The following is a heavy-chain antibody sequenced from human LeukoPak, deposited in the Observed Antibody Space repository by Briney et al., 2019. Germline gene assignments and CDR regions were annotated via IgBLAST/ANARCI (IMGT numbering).Heavy chain of an antibody. V-gene: IGHV4-34*01. J-gene: IGHJ4*02. D-gene: IGHD6-13*01. CDR1: GGSFSGYY. CDR3: ARGLTYSSSWYAVRWEYYFDY. Sequence: SETLSLTCAVYGGSFSGYYWSWIRQPPGKGLEWIGEINHSGSTNYNPSLKSRVTISVDTSKNQFSLKLSSVTAADTAVYYCARGLTYSSSWYAVRWEYYFDYWGQGTLVTVSS. CDR2: INHSGST.